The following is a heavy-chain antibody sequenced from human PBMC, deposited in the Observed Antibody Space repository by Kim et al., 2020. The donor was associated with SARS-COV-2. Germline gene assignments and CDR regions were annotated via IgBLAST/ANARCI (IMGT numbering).Heavy chain of an antibody. CDR3: SLYIVFFPLGCFFP. J-gene: IGHJ5*02. V-gene: IGHV3-33*01. Sequence: GGSLRLSCAASGFTFSSYGMHWVRLAPGKWLVLVSVFWFDGSNKYYADSVMGRFTISRYNSKNTLYLLINCLISAVSSVFFFSLYIVFFPLGCFFPWCQG. CDR2: FWFDGSNK. CDR1: GFTFSSYG. D-gene: IGHD3-16*01.